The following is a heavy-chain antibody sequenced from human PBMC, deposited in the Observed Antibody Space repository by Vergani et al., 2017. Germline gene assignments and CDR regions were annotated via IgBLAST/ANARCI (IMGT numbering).Heavy chain of an antibody. Sequence: QVQLVQSGAEVKKPGSSVKVSCKASGGTFSSYAISWVRQAPGQGLEWMGWINPKSADSNYAQKFQDRVTMTRETSISTVYMELSRLTSDDTAVYYCARDLNFYGSGSYLDYWGQGTLVTVSS. D-gene: IGHD3-10*01. CDR2: INPKSADS. CDR1: GGTFSSYA. V-gene: IGHV1-2*02. CDR3: ARDLNFYGSGSYLDY. J-gene: IGHJ4*02.